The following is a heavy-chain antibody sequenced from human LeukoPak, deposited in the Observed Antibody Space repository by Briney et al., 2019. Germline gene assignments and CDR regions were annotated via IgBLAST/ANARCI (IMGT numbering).Heavy chain of an antibody. J-gene: IGHJ3*02. Sequence: GGSLRLSCAASGFTFSSYAMSWVRQAPGKGLEWVSTISNSGGTTYYADSVKGRFTISRDNSKNTLYLQMNSLRAEDTAVYYCAKDLPYCGGDCYYDAFDTWGQGTMVTVSS. CDR1: GFTFSSYA. CDR2: ISNSGGTT. D-gene: IGHD2-21*01. V-gene: IGHV3-23*01. CDR3: AKDLPYCGGDCYYDAFDT.